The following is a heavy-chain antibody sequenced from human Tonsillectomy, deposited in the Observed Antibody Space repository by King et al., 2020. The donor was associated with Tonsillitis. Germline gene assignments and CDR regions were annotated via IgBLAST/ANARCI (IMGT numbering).Heavy chain of an antibody. V-gene: IGHV4-39*01. CDR1: GGSVSSSVYY. Sequence: QLQESGPGLVEPSETLSLTCTVSGGSVSSSVYYWGWIRQPPGKGLEWIGRIFYSGSTYYNPSLKSRVTMSIHTPTNQFSLRLSSCTAADTAVYYCARSLDGYNYKYYFDYWGRGTLVTVSS. D-gene: IGHD5-24*01. CDR3: ARSLDGYNYKYYFDY. J-gene: IGHJ4*02. CDR2: IFYSGST.